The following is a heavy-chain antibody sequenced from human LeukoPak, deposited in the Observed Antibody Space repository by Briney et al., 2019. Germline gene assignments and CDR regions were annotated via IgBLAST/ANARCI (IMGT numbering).Heavy chain of an antibody. CDR1: GYSISSGYY. Sequence: SETLSLTCTVSGYSISSGYYWGWIRQPPGKGLEWIGSIYHSGSTYYNPSLKSRVTISVDTSKNQFSLKLSSVTAADTAVYYCASTGEAPVDYWGQGTLVTVSS. V-gene: IGHV4-38-2*02. CDR3: ASTGEAPVDY. CDR2: IYHSGST. D-gene: IGHD2-21*01. J-gene: IGHJ4*02.